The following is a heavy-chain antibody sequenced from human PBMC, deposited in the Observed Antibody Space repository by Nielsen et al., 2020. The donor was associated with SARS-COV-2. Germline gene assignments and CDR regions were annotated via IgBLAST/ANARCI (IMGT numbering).Heavy chain of an antibody. CDR2: IYSGDST. V-gene: IGHV3-53*01. CDR1: GFTVSSNF. Sequence: GESLKISCAASGFTVSSNFMTWVRQAPGKGLEWVSVIYSGDSTYYADSVKGRFTISRDTSRNTVYLQMNSLRPEDTAVYYCAREFALRDTAYFDYWGQGTLVTVSS. CDR3: AREFALRDTAYFDY. D-gene: IGHD5-18*01. J-gene: IGHJ4*02.